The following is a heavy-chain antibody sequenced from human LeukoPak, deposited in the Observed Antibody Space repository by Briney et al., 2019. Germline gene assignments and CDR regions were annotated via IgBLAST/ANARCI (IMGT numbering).Heavy chain of an antibody. J-gene: IGHJ4*02. V-gene: IGHV3-30*04. CDR2: ISDDGRHN. D-gene: IGHD2-2*01. CDR3: ARGGCSSTSCPSRDY. CDR1: GFTFSTYA. Sequence: PGGSLRLSCAASGFTFSTYAMNWVRQAPGKGLEWVAVISDDGRHNYHADSVKGRFTISRDSAKNTLYLQMNSLRAEDTAVYYCARGGCSSTSCPSRDYWGQGTLVTVSS.